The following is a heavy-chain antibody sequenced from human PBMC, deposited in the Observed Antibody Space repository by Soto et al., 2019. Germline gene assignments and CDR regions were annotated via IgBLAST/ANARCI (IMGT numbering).Heavy chain of an antibody. D-gene: IGHD3-3*01. CDR3: ARQRGYYLDY. J-gene: IGHJ4*02. CDR2: IYYSGIT. Sequence: QVQLQESGPGLVKPSETLSLTCTVSGGSISSYYWSWIRQPPGKGLEWIGYIYYSGITNFNPSLKSRVSISVDPSKNHFSLKLSSVTAADTAVYYCARQRGYYLDYWGQGTLVTVSS. V-gene: IGHV4-59*08. CDR1: GGSISSYY.